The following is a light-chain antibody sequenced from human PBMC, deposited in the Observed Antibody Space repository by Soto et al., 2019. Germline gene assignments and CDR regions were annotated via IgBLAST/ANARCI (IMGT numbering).Light chain of an antibody. V-gene: IGLV2-14*01. J-gene: IGLJ1*01. CDR2: EVG. Sequence: QSALTQPASVSGSPGQSITISCTGSSSDVGGHNHVSWYQQHPGKAPKLIIYEVGNRPSGVSNRFSGSKSGNTASLTISGFQAEDEADYYCHSYTSSSTHVFGTGTKVTVL. CDR1: SSDVGGHNH. CDR3: HSYTSSSTHV.